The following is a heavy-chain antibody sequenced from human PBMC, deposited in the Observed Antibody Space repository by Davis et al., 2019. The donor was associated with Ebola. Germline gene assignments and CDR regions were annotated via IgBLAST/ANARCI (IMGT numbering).Heavy chain of an antibody. CDR1: GFTFSSYW. J-gene: IGHJ6*02. Sequence: PGGSLRLSCAASGFTFSSYWMHWVRQPPGKGLVWVSSINSDGSSTSYADSVKGRFTISRDNAKNTLYLQMNSLRAEDTAVYYCARVVPSSDYYYGMDVWGQGTTVTVSS. D-gene: IGHD4/OR15-4a*01. V-gene: IGHV3-74*01. CDR3: ARVVPSSDYYYGMDV. CDR2: INSDGSST.